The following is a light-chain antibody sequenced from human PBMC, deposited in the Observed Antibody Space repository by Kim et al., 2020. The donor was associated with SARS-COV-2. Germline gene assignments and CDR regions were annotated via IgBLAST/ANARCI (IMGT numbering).Light chain of an antibody. Sequence: DIQMTQSPSSLSASVGDRVTITCRASQTISSYVNWYQQKPGKAPKLLIYTASSLQSGVPSRFSGSGSGTDFTLSIGSLQPDDFAIYYCQQTNSAPLTFGGGTKVDIK. CDR3: QQTNSAPLT. CDR1: QTISSY. V-gene: IGKV1-39*01. J-gene: IGKJ4*01. CDR2: TAS.